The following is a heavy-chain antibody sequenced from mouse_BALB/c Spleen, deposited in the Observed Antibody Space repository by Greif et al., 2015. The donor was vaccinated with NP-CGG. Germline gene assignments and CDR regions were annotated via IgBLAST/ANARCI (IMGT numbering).Heavy chain of an antibody. CDR1: GFTFSDYY. J-gene: IGHJ2*01. Sequence: EVHLVESGGGLVKPGGSLKLSCAAPGFTFSDYYMYWVRQTPEKRLEWVATISDGGSYTYYPDSVKGRFTISRDNAKNNLYLQMSSLKSEDTAMYYCARGRRGGYSNYFDYWGQGTTLTVSS. D-gene: IGHD2-3*01. V-gene: IGHV5-4*02. CDR3: ARGRRGGYSNYFDY. CDR2: ISDGGSYT.